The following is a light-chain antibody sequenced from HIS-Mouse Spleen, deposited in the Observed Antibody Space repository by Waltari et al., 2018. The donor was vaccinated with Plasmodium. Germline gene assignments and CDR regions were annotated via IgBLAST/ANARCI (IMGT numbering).Light chain of an antibody. CDR3: QQYGSSPPYT. V-gene: IGKV3-20*01. J-gene: IGKJ2*01. CDR2: GAS. Sequence: EIVLPQSPGTLSLSPGERATLSCRASQSVSSSYLAWYQQKPGQAPRLLIYGASNRATGIPDRLSGSGSGTDFTLTISRLEPEDFAVYYCQQYGSSPPYTFGQGTKLEIK. CDR1: QSVSSSY.